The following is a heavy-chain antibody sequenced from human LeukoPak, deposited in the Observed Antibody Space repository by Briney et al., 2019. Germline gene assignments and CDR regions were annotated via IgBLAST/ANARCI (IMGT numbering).Heavy chain of an antibody. J-gene: IGHJ3*02. CDR2: ISGSGGST. CDR1: GFTFSSYA. V-gene: IGHV3-23*01. Sequence: RTGGSLRLSCAASGFTFSSYAMSWVRQAPGKGLEWVSAISGSGGSTYYADSVKGRFTISRDNSKNTLYLQMNSLRAEDTAVYYCAKVGLWFGELLGAFDIWGQGTMVTVSS. CDR3: AKVGLWFGELLGAFDI. D-gene: IGHD3-10*01.